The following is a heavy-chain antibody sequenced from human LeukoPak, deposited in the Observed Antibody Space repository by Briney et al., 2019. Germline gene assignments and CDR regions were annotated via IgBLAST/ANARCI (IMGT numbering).Heavy chain of an antibody. D-gene: IGHD3-10*01. Sequence: GGSLRLSCADSGFTFSSYDRSWVRQALGKGLEWVSGITYSSGYTYYVDSVKGRFTISRDNSRNTLYLQMNSLRAEDTAVYYCAKDPSDLGGSGSNNYFDCWGQGTLVTVSS. CDR3: AKDPSDLGGSGSNNYFDC. V-gene: IGHV3-23*01. CDR1: GFTFSSYD. J-gene: IGHJ4*02. CDR2: ITYSSGYT.